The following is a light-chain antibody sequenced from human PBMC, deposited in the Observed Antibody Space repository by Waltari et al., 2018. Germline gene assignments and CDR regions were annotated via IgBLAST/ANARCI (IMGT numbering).Light chain of an antibody. CDR3: SSYSSSSTRV. Sequence: SALTQPASVSGSPGQSITIPCTGTSSDVGGYNYVPWYRQHPGKAPKLMIYAVSNRPSGVSNRFSGSKSGNTASLTISGLQAEDEADYYCSSYSSSSTRVFGTGAKVTVL. CDR2: AVS. V-gene: IGLV2-14*01. J-gene: IGLJ1*01. CDR1: SSDVGGYNY.